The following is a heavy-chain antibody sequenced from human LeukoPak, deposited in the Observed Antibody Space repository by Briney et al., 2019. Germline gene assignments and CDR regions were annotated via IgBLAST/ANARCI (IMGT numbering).Heavy chain of an antibody. V-gene: IGHV3-30*02. D-gene: IGHD4/OR15-4a*01. CDR1: GFTFSSYG. Sequence: GGSLRLSCAASGFTFSSYGFHWVRQAPGKGLEWVAFIRYDGIHEFYADSVKGRFTISRDNSKDTLFLQMNSLRPEDAAVYYCAKDRQDYGAHWGQGALVTVSS. CDR2: IRYDGIHE. J-gene: IGHJ4*02. CDR3: AKDRQDYGAH.